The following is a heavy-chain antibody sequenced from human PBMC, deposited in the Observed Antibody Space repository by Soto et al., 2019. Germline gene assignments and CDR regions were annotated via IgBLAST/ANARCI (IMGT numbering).Heavy chain of an antibody. CDR1: GGSISSHY. CDR3: ATMGTPATGLYYFDY. V-gene: IGHV4-59*11. CDR2: IYYSGST. J-gene: IGHJ4*02. D-gene: IGHD1-7*01. Sequence: SETLSLTCTVSGGSISSHYWSWLRQPPGKGLEWIGYIYYSGSTNFNPSLKSRVTISVDTSKNQFSLNLTFVTAADTAVYYCATMGTPATGLYYFDYWGQGSLVTVSS.